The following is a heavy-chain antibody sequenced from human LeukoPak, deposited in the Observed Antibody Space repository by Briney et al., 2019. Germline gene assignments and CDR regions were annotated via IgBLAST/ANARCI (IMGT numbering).Heavy chain of an antibody. CDR2: VDAHGGSR. J-gene: IGHJ6*02. Sequence: GGSLRLSCAGSGFTFSNYWMYWVRQALGKGLVWVSHVDAHGGSRTYADSVKGRFTISRDNDKKTMYLQMSSLRAEDTAVYYCVRGPSFYYYYYDMDVWGQGTTVTVSS. CDR3: VRGPSFYYYYYDMDV. V-gene: IGHV3-74*01. D-gene: IGHD6-6*01. CDR1: GFTFSNYW.